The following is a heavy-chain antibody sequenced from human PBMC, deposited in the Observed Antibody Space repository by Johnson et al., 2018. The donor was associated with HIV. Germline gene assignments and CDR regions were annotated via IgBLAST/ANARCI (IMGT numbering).Heavy chain of an antibody. CDR1: GFTFSSYG. D-gene: IGHD6-19*01. J-gene: IGHJ3*02. V-gene: IGHV3-NL1*01. CDR2: IYSGDNT. Sequence: QMQLVESGGGVVQPGRSLRLSCAASGFTFSSYGMHWVRQAPGTGLEWVSVIYSGDNTLYADSVKGRFIVSRDNFKNTLYGQMNSLRAEDTAVYYCAGGVAVAFDIWGQGTMVTVSS. CDR3: AGGVAVAFDI.